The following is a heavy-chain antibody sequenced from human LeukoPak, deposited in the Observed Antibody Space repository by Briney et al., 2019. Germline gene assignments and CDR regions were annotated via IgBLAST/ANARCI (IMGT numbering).Heavy chain of an antibody. V-gene: IGHV1-8*01. J-gene: IGHJ6*03. Sequence: ASVKVSCKASGYTFTSYDINWVRQATGQGLEWMGWMNPNSGNTGYAQKFQGRVTMTRNTSISTAYMELSSLRSEDTAVYYCARWGHSSTWPYYYYMDVWGKGTTVTVSS. CDR1: GYTFTSYD. CDR2: MNPNSGNT. CDR3: ARWGHSSTWPYYYYMDV. D-gene: IGHD6-13*01.